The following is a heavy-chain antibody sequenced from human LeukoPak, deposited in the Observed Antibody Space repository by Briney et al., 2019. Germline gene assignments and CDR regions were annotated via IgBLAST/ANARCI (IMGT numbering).Heavy chain of an antibody. D-gene: IGHD3-16*01. Sequence: SETLSLTCTVSGGSISSGGYYWSWIRQHPGKGLEWIGYTYYSGSTYYNPSLKSRVTISVDTSKNQFSLKLSSVTAADTAVYYCARGGALGPPYFDYWGQGTLVTVSS. V-gene: IGHV4-31*03. J-gene: IGHJ4*02. CDR2: TYYSGST. CDR1: GGSISSGGYY. CDR3: ARGGALGPPYFDY.